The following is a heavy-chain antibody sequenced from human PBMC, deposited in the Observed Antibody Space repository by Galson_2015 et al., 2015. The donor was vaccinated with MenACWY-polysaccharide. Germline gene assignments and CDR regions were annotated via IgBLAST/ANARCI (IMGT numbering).Heavy chain of an antibody. CDR2: IYSGGST. CDR1: AFTVSSNH. J-gene: IGHJ4*02. CDR3: ARLAVDNYFDY. Sequence: SLRLSCAVSAFTVSSNHMSWVRQAPGKGLEWVSVIYSGGSTYYADSVKGRFTISRDNSKNTLYLQMNSLRAEDTALYYCARLAVDNYFDYRGQGTLVTVSS. D-gene: IGHD6-19*01. V-gene: IGHV3-66*01.